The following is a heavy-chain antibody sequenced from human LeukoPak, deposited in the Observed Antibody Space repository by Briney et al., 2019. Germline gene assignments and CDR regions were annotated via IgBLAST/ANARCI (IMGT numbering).Heavy chain of an antibody. V-gene: IGHV5-51*01. D-gene: IGHD3-3*01. CDR1: GYSFTTYW. CDR2: IYPGDSDT. CDR3: ARSETNLDFRSGYYKYDAFDI. J-gene: IGHJ3*02. Sequence: GESLKISCKGSGYSFTTYWIGWVRQMPGKGLEWMGIIYPGDSDTRYSPSFQGQVTISADKSISTAYLQWSSLKASDTAMYYCARSETNLDFRSGYYKYDAFDIWGQGTMVTVSS.